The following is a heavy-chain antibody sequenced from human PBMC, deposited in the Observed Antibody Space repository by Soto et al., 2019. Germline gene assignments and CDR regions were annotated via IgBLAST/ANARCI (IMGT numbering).Heavy chain of an antibody. J-gene: IGHJ5*02. CDR2: INAGNGKT. D-gene: IGHD3-9*01. CDR1: GYTFTNYA. V-gene: IGHV1-3*01. Sequence: ASVKVSCKASGYTFTNYAIHWVRQAPGQRLEWMGWINAGNGKTKYSQKFQDRVTFTRDTSASTAYMELSSLTSGDAAVYYCARDLDDILTGPNFDPWGQGTLVTVSS. CDR3: ARDLDDILTGPNFDP.